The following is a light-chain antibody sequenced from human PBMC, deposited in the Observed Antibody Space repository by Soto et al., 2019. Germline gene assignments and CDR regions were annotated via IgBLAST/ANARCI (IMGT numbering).Light chain of an antibody. Sequence: EIVLTQSPGTLSLSPGERATLSCRASQSVSSSYLAWYQQKPGQAPRLLIYGASSRATGIPDRFSGSGSGTDFTLTISRLEPEDFAVYYCEQYGSSPPTCGGATKVEIK. CDR1: QSVSSSY. J-gene: IGKJ4*01. V-gene: IGKV3-20*01. CDR3: EQYGSSPPT. CDR2: GAS.